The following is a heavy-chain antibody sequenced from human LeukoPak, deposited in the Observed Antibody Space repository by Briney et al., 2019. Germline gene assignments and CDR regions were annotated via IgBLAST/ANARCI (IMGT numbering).Heavy chain of an antibody. J-gene: IGHJ4*02. CDR3: ARALIDGNTPFDY. V-gene: IGHV3-21*01. D-gene: IGHD4-23*01. Sequence: KPGGSLRLSCAASGFTFSSYSMNWVRQAPGKGPEWVSSISSSSSYIYYADSVKGRFTISRDNAKNSLYLQMNSLRAEDTAVYYCARALIDGNTPFDYWGQGTLVTASS. CDR1: GFTFSSYS. CDR2: ISSSSSYI.